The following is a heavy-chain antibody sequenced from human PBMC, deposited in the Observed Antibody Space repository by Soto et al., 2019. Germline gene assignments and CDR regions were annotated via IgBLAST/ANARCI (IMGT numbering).Heavy chain of an antibody. CDR2: IRSKAYGGTT. D-gene: IGHD2-2*01. Sequence: GGSLRLSCTASGFTFGDYAMSWFRQAPGKGLEWVGFIRSKAYGGTTEYAASVKGRFTISRDDSKSIAYLQMNSLKTEDTAVYYCTRDVEGQYQLLFDSWDQGTLVTVSS. CDR1: GFTFGDYA. J-gene: IGHJ4*02. CDR3: TRDVEGQYQLLFDS. V-gene: IGHV3-49*03.